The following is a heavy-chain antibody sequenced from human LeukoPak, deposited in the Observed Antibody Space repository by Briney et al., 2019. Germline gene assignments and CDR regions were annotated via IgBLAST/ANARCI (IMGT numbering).Heavy chain of an antibody. CDR3: ARDSGERGSGSYLIAY. CDR2: INPNSGGT. D-gene: IGHD3-10*01. Sequence: ASVKVSCKASGYTFTGYYMHWVRQAPGQGLEWMGWINPNSGGTNYAQKFQGRVTTTRDTSISTAYMELSRLRSDDTAVYYCARDSGERGSGSYLIAYWGQGTLVTVSS. CDR1: GYTFTGYY. J-gene: IGHJ4*02. V-gene: IGHV1-2*02.